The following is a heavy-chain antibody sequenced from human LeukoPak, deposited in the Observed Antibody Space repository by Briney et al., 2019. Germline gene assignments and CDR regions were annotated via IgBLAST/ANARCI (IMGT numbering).Heavy chain of an antibody. D-gene: IGHD6-6*01. Sequence: GGSLRLSCAASGFTFSSYSMNWVRQAPGKGLEWVSYISSSSSTIYYADSVKGRFTISRDNAKNSLYLQMNSLRAEDTAVYYCARVITRSSSVNGAYYYYYYMDVWGKGTTVTVS. V-gene: IGHV3-48*01. J-gene: IGHJ6*03. CDR2: ISSSSSTI. CDR3: ARVITRSSSVNGAYYYYYYMDV. CDR1: GFTFSSYS.